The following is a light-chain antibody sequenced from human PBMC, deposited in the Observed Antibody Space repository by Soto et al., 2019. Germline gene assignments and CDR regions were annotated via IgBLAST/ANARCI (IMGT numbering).Light chain of an antibody. CDR3: QLYDNYSWT. J-gene: IGKJ1*01. CDR1: RTIGPW. V-gene: IGKV1-5*03. Sequence: DIPMTQSPSTLFASVGDTVTITCRASRTIGPWLAWYQQKPGKAPKLLIYKASNLESGVPSRFSGSGSGTEFTLTISSLQPDDFATYYCQLYDNYSWTFGPGTKVEIK. CDR2: KAS.